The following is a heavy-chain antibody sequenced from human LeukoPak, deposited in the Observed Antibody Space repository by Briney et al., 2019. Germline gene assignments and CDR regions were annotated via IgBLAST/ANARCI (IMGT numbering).Heavy chain of an antibody. CDR1: GYIFTSYW. CDR3: ARPIYYDSSGYYSPPDAFDI. D-gene: IGHD3-22*01. J-gene: IGHJ3*02. Sequence: KLGESLQISCKGAGYIFTSYWIGWVRPLPGKGQGWMGIIYPGDSDTRYSPSFQGQVTISADKSISTAYLQWSSLKASDTAMYYCARPIYYDSSGYYSPPDAFDIWGQGTMVTVSS. V-gene: IGHV5-51*01. CDR2: IYPGDSDT.